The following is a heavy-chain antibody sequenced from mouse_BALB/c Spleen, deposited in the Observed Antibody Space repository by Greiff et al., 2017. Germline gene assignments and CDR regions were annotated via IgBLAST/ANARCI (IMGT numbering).Heavy chain of an antibody. CDR2: IDPANGNT. J-gene: IGHJ2*01. CDR1: GFNIKDTY. D-gene: IGHD2-3*01. Sequence: EVQVVESGAELVKPGASVKLSCTASGFNIKDTYMHWVKQRPEQGLEWIGRIDPANGNTKYDPKFQGKATITADTSSNTAYLQLSSLTSEDTAVYYCARDDYFDYWGQGTTLTVSS. V-gene: IGHV14-3*02. CDR3: ARDDYFDY.